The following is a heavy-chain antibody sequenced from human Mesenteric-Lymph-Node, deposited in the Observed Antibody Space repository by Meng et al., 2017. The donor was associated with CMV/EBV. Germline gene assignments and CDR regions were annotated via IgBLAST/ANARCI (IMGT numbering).Heavy chain of an antibody. CDR3: ARDLGSVVPAAIGAFDI. V-gene: IGHV1-69*06. Sequence: GTFSSYAISWVRQAPGQGLEWMGGIIPIFGTANYAQKFQGRVTITADKSTSTAYMELSSLRSEDTAVYYCARDLGSVVPAAIGAFDIWGQGTMVTVSS. J-gene: IGHJ3*02. CDR2: IIPIFGTA. D-gene: IGHD2-2*01. CDR1: GTFSSYA.